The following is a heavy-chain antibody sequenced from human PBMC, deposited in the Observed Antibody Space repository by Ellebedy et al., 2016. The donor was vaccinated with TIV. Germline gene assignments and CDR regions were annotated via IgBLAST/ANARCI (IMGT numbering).Heavy chain of an antibody. CDR1: GFTFSNYW. CDR2: IKQDGTKT. CDR3: AGGISVAGTSLGF. Sequence: GGSLRLSCAASGFTFSNYWMSWVRQAPGKGLEWVANIKQDGTKTYHVDAVKGRFTISRDNARNSLYLQMNNLRAEDTAVYYCAGGISVAGTSLGFWGQGTLVTVSS. J-gene: IGHJ4*02. D-gene: IGHD6-19*01. V-gene: IGHV3-7*03.